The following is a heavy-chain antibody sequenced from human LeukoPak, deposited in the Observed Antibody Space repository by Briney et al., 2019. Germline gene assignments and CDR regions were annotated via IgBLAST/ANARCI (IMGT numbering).Heavy chain of an antibody. Sequence: GGSLRLSWAASGFTFSSYAMHWVRQAPGKGLEWVAVISYDGSNKYYADSVKGRFTISRDNSKNTLYLQMNSLRAEDTAVYYCARDGGYYRHWFDPWGQGTLVTVSS. V-gene: IGHV3-30*04. CDR3: ARDGGYYRHWFDP. CDR2: ISYDGSNK. D-gene: IGHD1-26*01. CDR1: GFTFSSYA. J-gene: IGHJ5*02.